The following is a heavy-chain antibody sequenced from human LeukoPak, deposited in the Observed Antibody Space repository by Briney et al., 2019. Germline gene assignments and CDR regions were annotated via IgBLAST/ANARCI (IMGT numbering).Heavy chain of an antibody. V-gene: IGHV1-69*13. CDR3: ARAWDYYDSSGYLASDDAFDI. CDR1: GGTFISYA. CDR2: IIPIFGTA. J-gene: IGHJ3*02. D-gene: IGHD3-22*01. Sequence: GASVKVSCKASGGTFISYAISWVRQAPGQGLEWMGGIIPIFGTANYAQKFQGRVTITADESTSTAYMELRSLRSDDTAVYYCARAWDYYDSSGYLASDDAFDIWGQGTMVTVSS.